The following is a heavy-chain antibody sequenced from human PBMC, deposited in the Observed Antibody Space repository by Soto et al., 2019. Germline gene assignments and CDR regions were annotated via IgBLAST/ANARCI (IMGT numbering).Heavy chain of an antibody. CDR1: GYTLTELS. J-gene: IGHJ3*02. CDR3: ATVYGDYRDDDFDI. CDR2: FDPEDGET. Sequence: ASVKVSCKVSGYTLTELSMHWVRQAPGKGLEWMGGFDPEDGETIYAQKFQGRVTMTEDTSTDTAYMELSSLRSEDTAVYHGATVYGDYRDDDFDIWGQGTMVTVSS. D-gene: IGHD4-17*01. V-gene: IGHV1-24*01.